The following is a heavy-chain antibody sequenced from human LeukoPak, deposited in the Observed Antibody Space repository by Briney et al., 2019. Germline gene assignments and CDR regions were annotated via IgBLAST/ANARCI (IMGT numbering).Heavy chain of an antibody. CDR1: GFTFSTCA. Sequence: GGSLRLSCAASGFTFSTCAMGWVRQAPGKGLEWVSSISGGGAITYHADSGKGRLTISRDNSKNTLYLQMYSLRAEDTAVYYCAKFSGAQSSGWCFDYWGQGTLVTVSS. D-gene: IGHD6-19*01. CDR2: ISGGGAIT. CDR3: AKFSGAQSSGWCFDY. V-gene: IGHV3-23*01. J-gene: IGHJ4*02.